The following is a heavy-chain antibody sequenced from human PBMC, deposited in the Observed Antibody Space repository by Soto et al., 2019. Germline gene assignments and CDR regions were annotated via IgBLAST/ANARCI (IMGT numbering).Heavy chain of an antibody. V-gene: IGHV3-33*05. CDR3: ARGGDSSSWQFDY. CDR1: GFTFSSYG. D-gene: IGHD6-13*01. J-gene: IGHJ4*02. CDR2: ISYDGSNK. Sequence: GGSLRLSCATSGFTFSSYGMHWVRQAPGKGLEWVAVISYDGSNKYYADSVKGRFTISRDNSKNTLYLQMNSLRAEDTAVYYCARGGDSSSWQFDYWGQGTLVTVSS.